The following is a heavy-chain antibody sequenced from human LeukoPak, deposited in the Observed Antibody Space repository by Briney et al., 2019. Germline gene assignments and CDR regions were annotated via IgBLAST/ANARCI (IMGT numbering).Heavy chain of an antibody. J-gene: IGHJ4*02. CDR2: ISRSSTYI. V-gene: IGHV3-21*01. CDR3: VRERFHGSGAPKFDF. D-gene: IGHD3-10*01. CDR1: GFTFSDYR. Sequence: SGGSLRLSCAVSGFTFSDYRMKWIRQAPGKGLGGVSSISRSSTYIFYADSVKGRFTISRDNALNSLYLQMNGLRVEDTAVYYCVRERFHGSGAPKFDFWGQGALLTVSS.